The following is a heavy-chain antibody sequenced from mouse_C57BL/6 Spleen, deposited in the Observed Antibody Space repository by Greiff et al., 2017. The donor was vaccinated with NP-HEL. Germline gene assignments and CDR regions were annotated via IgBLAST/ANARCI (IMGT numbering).Heavy chain of an antibody. J-gene: IGHJ2*01. CDR1: GFNIKDDY. D-gene: IGHD1-1*01. CDR3: TSLTTVVARFDY. Sequence: EVQLVESGAELVRPGASVKLSCTASGFNIKDDYMHWVKQRPEQGLEWIGWIDPENGDTEYASKFQGKATITADTSSNTAYLQLSSLTSEDTAVYYCTSLTTVVARFDYWGQGTTLTVSS. CDR2: IDPENGDT. V-gene: IGHV14-4*01.